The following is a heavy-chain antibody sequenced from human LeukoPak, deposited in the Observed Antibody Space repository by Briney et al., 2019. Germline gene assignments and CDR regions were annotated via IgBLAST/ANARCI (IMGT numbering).Heavy chain of an antibody. D-gene: IGHD4-17*01. CDR1: GFTFSSYG. CDR3: ARGLSGDYEVKSC. V-gene: IGHV3-30*03. CDR2: ISYDGSNK. Sequence: GRSLRLSCAASGFTFSSYGMHWVRQAPGKGLEWVAVISYDGSNKYYADSVKGRFTISRDNSKNTLYLQMNSLRAEDTAVYYCARGLSGDYEVKSCWGQGTLVTVSS. J-gene: IGHJ4*02.